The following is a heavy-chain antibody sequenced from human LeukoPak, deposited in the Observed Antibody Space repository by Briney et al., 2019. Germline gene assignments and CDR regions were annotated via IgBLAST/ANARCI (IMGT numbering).Heavy chain of an antibody. V-gene: IGHV1-2*02. J-gene: IGHJ5*01. CDR2: INFNSGGT. D-gene: IGHD3-10*01. Sequence: ASVRLSCKASGYTFSGYYVHWVRQAPGQGLEWVSWINFNSGGTNYAEYFKGRVTMTRDKSISTAYMELSRLRSDDTAVYYCARGNTKCVSGSYFFDPWGQGALVTVSS. CDR1: GYTFSGYY. CDR3: ARGNTKCVSGSYFFDP.